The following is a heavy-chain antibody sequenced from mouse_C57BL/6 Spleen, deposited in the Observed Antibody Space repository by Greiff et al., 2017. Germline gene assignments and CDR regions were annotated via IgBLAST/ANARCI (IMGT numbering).Heavy chain of an antibody. CDR1: GYTFTDYN. CDR3: ARGSSVTGHAMDY. CDR2: INPNNGGT. Sequence: VQLKQSGPELVKPGASVKMSCKASGYTFTDYNMHWVKQSHGKSLEWIGYINPNNGGTSYNQKFKGKATLTVNKSSSTAYMELRSLTSEDSAVYYCARGSSVTGHAMDYWGQGTSVTVSS. V-gene: IGHV1-22*01. D-gene: IGHD3-2*02. J-gene: IGHJ4*01.